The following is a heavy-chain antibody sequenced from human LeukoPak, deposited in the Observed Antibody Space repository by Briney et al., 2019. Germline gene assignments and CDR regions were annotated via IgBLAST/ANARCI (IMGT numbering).Heavy chain of an antibody. Sequence: SETQSLTCTVSGGSISSSSYYWGWIRQPPGKGLEWIGSNYYSGSTYYNPSLKSRVTISVDTSKNQFSLKLSSVTAADTAVYYCASQVVGLPRYYYFDYWGQGTLVTVSS. D-gene: IGHD6-19*01. CDR2: NYYSGST. V-gene: IGHV4-39*01. CDR3: ASQVVGLPRYYYFDY. J-gene: IGHJ4*02. CDR1: GGSISSSSYY.